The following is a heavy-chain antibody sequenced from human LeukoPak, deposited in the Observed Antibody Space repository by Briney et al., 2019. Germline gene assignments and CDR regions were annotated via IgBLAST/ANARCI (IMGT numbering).Heavy chain of an antibody. CDR1: GGSISSYY. D-gene: IGHD6-13*01. Sequence: PSETLSLTCTVSGGSISSYYWSWIRQPPGKGLEWIGYIYYSGSTNYNPSLKSRVTISVDTSKNQFSLKLSSVTAADTAVYYCARGSPGAAAGLWRENLHNYFFDYWGQGTLVTVSS. CDR3: ARGSPGAAAGLWRENLHNYFFDY. V-gene: IGHV4-59*01. CDR2: IYYSGST. J-gene: IGHJ4*02.